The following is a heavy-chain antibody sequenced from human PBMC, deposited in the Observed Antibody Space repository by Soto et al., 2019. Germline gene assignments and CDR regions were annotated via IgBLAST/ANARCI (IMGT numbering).Heavy chain of an antibody. CDR2: ISAYNGNT. CDR1: GYTFTSYG. CDR3: ARDLVVTALADYYYYGMDV. D-gene: IGHD2-21*02. J-gene: IGHJ6*02. V-gene: IGHV1-18*01. Sequence: QVQLVQSGAEVKKPGASVKVSCKASGYTFTSYGISWVRQAPGQGLEWMGWISAYNGNTNYAQKLQGRVTMTTDTSTSTDYMELRSLRSDDTAVYYCARDLVVTALADYYYYGMDVWGQGTTVTVSS.